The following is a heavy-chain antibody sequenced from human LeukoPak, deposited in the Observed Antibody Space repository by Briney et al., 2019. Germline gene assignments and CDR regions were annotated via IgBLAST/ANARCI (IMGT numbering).Heavy chain of an antibody. CDR3: ARAMPSSTYYFDS. Sequence: GGSLKLSCAASGFTFRHFAMNWVRQAPGKGQEWVSVISVSDGSTYYADSVRGRFTISRDNSKNTLFLQLNGLRAEDTAIYYCARAMPSSTYYFDSWGQGTLVTVSS. CDR2: ISVSDGST. J-gene: IGHJ4*02. CDR1: GFTFRHFA. V-gene: IGHV3-23*01. D-gene: IGHD2-2*01.